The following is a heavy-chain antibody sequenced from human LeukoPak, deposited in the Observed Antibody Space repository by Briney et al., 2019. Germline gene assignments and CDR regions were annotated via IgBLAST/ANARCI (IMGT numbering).Heavy chain of an antibody. CDR2: IYYSGST. V-gene: IGHV4-59*11. CDR3: ARFNPGTGNWFDP. D-gene: IGHD3/OR15-3a*01. CDR1: GGSISSHY. Sequence: SETLSLTCTFSGGSISSHYWSWIRQPSGKGLEWIGYIYYSGSTNYNPSLKSRVTISVDTSKNQFSLKLSSVTAADTAVYYCARFNPGTGNWFDPWGQGTLVTVSS. J-gene: IGHJ5*02.